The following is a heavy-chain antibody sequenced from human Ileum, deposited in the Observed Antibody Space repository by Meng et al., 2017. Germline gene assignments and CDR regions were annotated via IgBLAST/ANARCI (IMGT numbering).Heavy chain of an antibody. J-gene: IGHJ4*02. CDR2: MNPNTGNT. CDR1: GYTFTSYD. CDR3: ARGRGLRLGELSLVCDN. V-gene: IGHV1-8*01. Sequence: QVELVQSEPEVNRPGVYVKVSCKASGYTFTSYDINWVQQATGQGLEWMGWMNPNTGNTGYAQKFQGRVTMTRNTSISTAYMELSSLRSEDTAVYYCARGRGLRLGELSLVCDNWGQGTLVTVSS. D-gene: IGHD3-16*02.